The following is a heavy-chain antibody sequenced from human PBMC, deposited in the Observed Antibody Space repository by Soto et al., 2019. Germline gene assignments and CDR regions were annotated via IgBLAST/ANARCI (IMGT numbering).Heavy chain of an antibody. J-gene: IGHJ4*02. V-gene: IGHV1-69*12. D-gene: IGHD3-10*01. Sequence: QVQLVQSGAEVKKPGSSVKVSCKASGGTFSSYAISWVRQAPGQGLEWMGGIIPIFGTANYAQKFQGRVTITADESTSTAYMELSSLRSEDTAVYYCARDGRRYYGSWTLGSPDYWGQGTLVTVSS. CDR1: GGTFSSYA. CDR2: IIPIFGTA. CDR3: ARDGRRYYGSWTLGSPDY.